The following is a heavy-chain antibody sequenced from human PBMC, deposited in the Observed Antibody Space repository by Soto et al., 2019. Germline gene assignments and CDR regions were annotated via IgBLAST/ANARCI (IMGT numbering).Heavy chain of an antibody. CDR2: IIPIFGTA. J-gene: IGHJ3*02. CDR1: GGTFSSYA. CDR3: ARSRGTYYYDRSAFAI. V-gene: IGHV1-69*01. D-gene: IGHD3-22*01. Sequence: QVQLVQSGAEVKKPGSSVKVSCKASGGTFSSYAISWVRQAPGQGLEWMGGIIPIFGTANYAQKFQGRVTITADESTSTAYRELSSLRSEDPAVYYCARSRGTYYYDRSAFAIWGQGTMVTVSS.